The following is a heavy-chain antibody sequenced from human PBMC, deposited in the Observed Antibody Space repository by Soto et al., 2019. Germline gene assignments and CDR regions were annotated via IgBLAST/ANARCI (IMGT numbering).Heavy chain of an antibody. Sequence: GGSLSLSCAASGFPFSSYCMHWVRQAPGKGLEWVAVIWYDGSNKYYADSVKGRFTISRDNSKNTLYLQMNSLRAEDTAVYYCARDGMVRGVTNFDYWGQGTLVTVSS. CDR2: IWYDGSNK. J-gene: IGHJ4*02. CDR1: GFPFSSYC. D-gene: IGHD3-10*01. CDR3: ARDGMVRGVTNFDY. V-gene: IGHV3-33*01.